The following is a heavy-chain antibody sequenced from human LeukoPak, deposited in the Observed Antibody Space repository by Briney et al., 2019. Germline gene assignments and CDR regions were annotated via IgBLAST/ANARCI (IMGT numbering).Heavy chain of an antibody. CDR3: AKRQQLNYYYYYYGMDV. D-gene: IGHD6-13*01. J-gene: IGHJ6*02. V-gene: IGHV3-23*01. CDR2: ISGSGGST. CDR1: GFTFSSYA. Sequence: GGSLRLSCAASGFTFSSYAMSWVRQAPGKGLEWVSAISGSGGSTYYADSVKGRFTISRDNSKNTLYLQMNSLRAEDTAVYYCAKRQQLNYYYYYYGMDVWGQGTTVTVSS.